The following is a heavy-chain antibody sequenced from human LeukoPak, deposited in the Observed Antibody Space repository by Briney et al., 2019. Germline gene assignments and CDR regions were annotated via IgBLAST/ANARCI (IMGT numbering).Heavy chain of an antibody. D-gene: IGHD5-12*01. Sequence: GGSLRLSCAASGFTFDDYAMHWVRQAPGKGLEWVSGISWNSGSIGYADSVKGRFTISRDNAKNSLYLQMNSLRAEDTALYYCAKEGGNGGYELDYWGQGTLVTVSS. CDR1: GFTFDDYA. J-gene: IGHJ4*02. CDR3: AKEGGNGGYELDY. V-gene: IGHV3-9*01. CDR2: ISWNSGSI.